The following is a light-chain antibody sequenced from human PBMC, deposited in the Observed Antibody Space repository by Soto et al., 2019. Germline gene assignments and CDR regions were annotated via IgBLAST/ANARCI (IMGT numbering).Light chain of an antibody. Sequence: QAVVTQPPSVSGTPGQRVSISCTGTSSNLGAGYDVHWYQQLPGAAPRLLIFGNNVRPSGVPDRFSGSKSGTSASLAITGRQAEDEAIYHCQSYDGSLATSIFGAGTKLTVL. V-gene: IGLV1-40*01. CDR1: SSNLGAGYD. CDR3: QSYDGSLATSI. CDR2: GNN. J-gene: IGLJ2*01.